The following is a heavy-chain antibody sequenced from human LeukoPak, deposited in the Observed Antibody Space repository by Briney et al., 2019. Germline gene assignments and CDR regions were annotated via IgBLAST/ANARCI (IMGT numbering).Heavy chain of an antibody. CDR2: IYYSGST. CDR1: GGSISSYY. D-gene: IGHD1-26*01. J-gene: IGHJ5*02. CDR3: ARAGIVGATGWFDP. V-gene: IGHV4-59*12. Sequence: SETLSLTCTVSGGSISSYYWSWIRQPPGKGLEWIGYIYYSGSTNYNPSLKSRVTMSVDTSKNQFSLKLSSVTAADTAVYYCARAGIVGATGWFDPWGQGTLVTVSS.